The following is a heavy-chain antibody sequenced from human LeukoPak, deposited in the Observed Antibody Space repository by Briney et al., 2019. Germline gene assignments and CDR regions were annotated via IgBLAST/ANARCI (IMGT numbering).Heavy chain of an antibody. V-gene: IGHV3-33*01. J-gene: IGHJ4*02. CDR1: GFTFSSYV. CDR3: ARELGFSDY. CDR2: IWYDGSNK. Sequence: GGSLRLSSAASGFTFSSYVMHWVHQAPGKGLEWVAVIWYDGSNKYYADSVKGRFTISRDNSKNTLYLQMNSLRAEDTAVYYCARELGFSDYWGQGTLVTVSS. D-gene: IGHD2-15*01.